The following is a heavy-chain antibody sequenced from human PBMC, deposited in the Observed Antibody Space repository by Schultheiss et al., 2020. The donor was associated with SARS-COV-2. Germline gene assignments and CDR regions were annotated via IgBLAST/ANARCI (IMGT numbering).Heavy chain of an antibody. Sequence: GESLKISCAASGFTFSGSAMHWVRQASGKGLEWVGRIRSKANSYATAYAASVKGRFTISRDDSKNTAYLQMNSLKTEDTAVYYCTSGLSGGAGYWGQGTLVTVSS. CDR2: IRSKANSYAT. CDR1: GFTFSGSA. J-gene: IGHJ4*02. D-gene: IGHD2/OR15-2a*01. CDR3: TSGLSGGAGY. V-gene: IGHV3-73*01.